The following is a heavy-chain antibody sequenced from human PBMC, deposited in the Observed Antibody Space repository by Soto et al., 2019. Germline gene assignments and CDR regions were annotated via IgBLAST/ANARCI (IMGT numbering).Heavy chain of an antibody. D-gene: IGHD3-10*01. Sequence: QVQLVQSGPEMMQPGASVKVSCKASGYASLSYGMHWVRQVPGQVYEWLGWINAGVDGTMYSERFKGRVRITRDTSANTVYMELNALTSEDTAVYYCAREVQGVTSFDYWGQGTLVIVSS. J-gene: IGHJ4*02. CDR1: GYASLSYG. V-gene: IGHV1-3*01. CDR3: AREVQGVTSFDY. CDR2: INAGVDGT.